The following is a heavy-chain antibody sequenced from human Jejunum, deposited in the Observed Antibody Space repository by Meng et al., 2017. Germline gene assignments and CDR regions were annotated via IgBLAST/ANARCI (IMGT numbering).Heavy chain of an antibody. J-gene: IGHJ5*02. CDR2: IYTSGST. CDR3: ARLLGGATRIDP. V-gene: IGHV4-61*02. D-gene: IGHD1-26*01. CDR1: GGSINSGYNH. Sequence: SETLSLTCTVSGGSINSGYNHWSWIRQPAGEGLEWIGRIYTSGSTSYNPSLKSRVTISVETSKNQFSLKLSSVTAADTAVYYCARLLGGATRIDPWGQGTLVTVSS.